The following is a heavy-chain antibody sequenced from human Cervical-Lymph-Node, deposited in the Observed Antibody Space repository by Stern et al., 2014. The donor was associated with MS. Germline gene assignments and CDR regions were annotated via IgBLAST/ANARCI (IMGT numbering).Heavy chain of an antibody. CDR2: ISYDGSNK. V-gene: IGHV3-30*18. D-gene: IGHD3-22*01. Sequence: VQLVESGGGVVQPERSLRLSCAASGFTFSSYGMHWVRQAPGKGLEWVAVISYDGSNKYYADSVKGRFTISRDNSKNTLYLQMNSLRAEDTAVYYCAKDEDYYDSSGYLGWYFDLWGRGTLVTVSS. CDR3: AKDEDYYDSSGYLGWYFDL. CDR1: GFTFSSYG. J-gene: IGHJ2*01.